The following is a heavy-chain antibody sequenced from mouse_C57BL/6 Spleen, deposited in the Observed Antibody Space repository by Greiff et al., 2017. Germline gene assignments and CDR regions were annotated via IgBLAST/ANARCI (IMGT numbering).Heavy chain of an antibody. V-gene: IGHV6-3*01. CDR1: GFTFSNYW. J-gene: IGHJ4*01. Sequence: EVQVVESGGGLVQPGGSMKLSCVASGFTFSNYWMNWVRQSPEQGLEWVAQIRLKSDNYATHYAESVKGRFTISRDDSKSSVYLQMNNLRAEDTGIYYCTAMDYWGQGTSVTVSS. CDR3: TAMDY. CDR2: IRLKSDNYAT.